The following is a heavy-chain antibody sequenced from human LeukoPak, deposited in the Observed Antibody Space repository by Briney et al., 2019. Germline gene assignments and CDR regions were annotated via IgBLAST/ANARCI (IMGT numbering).Heavy chain of an antibody. Sequence: SETLSLTCTVSGGSISSTTYYWGWSRQPPGKGLEWIGTIYYSGNPYYNPSLRSRVTISVDTSKNQFSLKLTSVTAADTAVYHCARFTIFGVVINAFDIWGQGTLVTVSS. CDR1: GGSISSTTYY. J-gene: IGHJ3*02. D-gene: IGHD3-3*01. V-gene: IGHV4-39*01. CDR2: IYYSGNP. CDR3: ARFTIFGVVINAFDI.